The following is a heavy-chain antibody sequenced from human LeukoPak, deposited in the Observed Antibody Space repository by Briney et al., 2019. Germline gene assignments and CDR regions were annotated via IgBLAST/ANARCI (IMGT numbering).Heavy chain of an antibody. CDR1: GFTVSSNY. CDR3: ARTLWFGEFFFDY. CDR2: IYSGGST. V-gene: IGHV3-66*01. Sequence: GVSLRLSCAASGFTVSSNYMSWVRQAPGKGREWVSVIYSGGSTYYADSVKGRFTISRDNSKNTLYLQMNSLRAEDTAVYYCARTLWFGEFFFDYWGQGTLVTVSS. D-gene: IGHD3-10*01. J-gene: IGHJ4*02.